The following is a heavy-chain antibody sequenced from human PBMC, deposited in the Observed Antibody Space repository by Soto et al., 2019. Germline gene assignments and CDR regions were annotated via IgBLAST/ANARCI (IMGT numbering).Heavy chain of an antibody. Sequence: QVQLVQSGAEVKKPGSSVKVSCKASGGTFSSYAISWVRQAPGQGLEWMGGIIPIFGTANYAQKFQGRVTITADEYTSKAYMELSSLGSEDTAVYYCVSSPDYYDSSGYAFDYWGQGTLVTVSS. V-gene: IGHV1-69*12. CDR2: IIPIFGTA. CDR1: GGTFSSYA. J-gene: IGHJ4*02. CDR3: VSSPDYYDSSGYAFDY. D-gene: IGHD3-22*01.